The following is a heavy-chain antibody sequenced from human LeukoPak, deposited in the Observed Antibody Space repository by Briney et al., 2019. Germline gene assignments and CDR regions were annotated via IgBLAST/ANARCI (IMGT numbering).Heavy chain of an antibody. CDR1: GFTFGDYA. V-gene: IGHV3-49*04. CDR2: IRSKAYGGTT. J-gene: IGHJ5*02. Sequence: GRSLRLSCTASGFTFGDYAMSWVRQAPGKGLEWVGFIRSKAYGGTTEYAASVKGRFTISRDDSKSIAYLQMNSLKTEDTAVYYCTRHYDFRNWFDPWGQGTLVTVSS. D-gene: IGHD3-3*01. CDR3: TRHYDFRNWFDP.